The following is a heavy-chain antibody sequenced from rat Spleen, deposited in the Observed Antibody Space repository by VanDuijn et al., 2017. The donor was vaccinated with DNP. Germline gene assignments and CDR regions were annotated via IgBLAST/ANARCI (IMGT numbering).Heavy chain of an antibody. CDR2: VSLDATRT. CDR3: ASATD. Sequence: EVQLVESGGGLVQPGRSLKLSCAASGFTFSSYGMAWVRQAPKKGLEWVALVSLDATRTYYRDSVKGRSVKGRFTISRDNAKSTLYLQMNSLRSEDTATYYCASATDWGQGVMVTVSS. CDR1: GFTFSSYG. V-gene: IGHV5-29*01. J-gene: IGHJ2*01. D-gene: IGHD1-11*01.